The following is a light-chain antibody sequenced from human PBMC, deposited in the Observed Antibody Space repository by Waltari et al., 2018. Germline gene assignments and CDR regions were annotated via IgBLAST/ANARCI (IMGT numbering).Light chain of an antibody. CDR1: QSVSSF. J-gene: IGKJ2*01. V-gene: IGKV3-15*01. CDR3: QQYESSVMYT. Sequence: EVVMTQSPATLSVSPGERATLSCRASQSVSSFVAWYQQKPGQAPRLLIYGASTRATGIPARFSGSGSGTEFTLTISSLQSEDSAVYYCQQYESSVMYTFGQGTKVEIK. CDR2: GAS.